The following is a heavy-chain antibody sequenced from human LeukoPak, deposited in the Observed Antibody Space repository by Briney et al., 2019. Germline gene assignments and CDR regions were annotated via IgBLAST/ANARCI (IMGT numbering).Heavy chain of an antibody. CDR3: AREENDSSGQRQYYFDY. V-gene: IGHV3-66*02. J-gene: IGHJ4*02. CDR2: IYSGGST. Sequence: GGSLRLSCAASGFTVSSNHMSWVRQAPGKGLEWVSVIYSGGSTYYADSVKGRFTISRDNSKDTLYLQMNSLRAEDTAVYYCAREENDSSGQRQYYFDYWGQGTLVTVSS. CDR1: GFTVSSNH. D-gene: IGHD3-22*01.